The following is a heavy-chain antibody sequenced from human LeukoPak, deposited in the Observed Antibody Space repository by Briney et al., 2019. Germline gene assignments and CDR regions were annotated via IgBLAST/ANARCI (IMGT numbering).Heavy chain of an antibody. CDR1: GGSISSYY. CDR3: ARGGGGYALGY. J-gene: IGHJ4*02. D-gene: IGHD2-2*01. CDR2: IYYSGST. V-gene: IGHV4-59*01. Sequence: SETLSLTCTVSGGSISSYYWSWIRQPPGKGLEWIGCIYYSGSTNYNPSLKSRVTISVDTSKNQFSLKLSSVTAADTAVYYCARGGGGYALGYWGQGTLVTVSS.